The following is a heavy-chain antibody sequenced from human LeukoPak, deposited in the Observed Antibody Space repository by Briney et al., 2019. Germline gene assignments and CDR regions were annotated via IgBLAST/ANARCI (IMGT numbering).Heavy chain of an antibody. Sequence: SETLSLTCTVSGGSISRTSHYWGWIRQPPGKGLEWIGSLYYSGSTYYNPSLKSRVTISIDTSKNQFSLKLSSVTAADTAVYYCARDSGARFDYWGQGTLVTVSS. D-gene: IGHD3-10*01. CDR2: LYYSGST. J-gene: IGHJ4*02. CDR3: ARDSGARFDY. V-gene: IGHV4-39*07. CDR1: GGSISRTSHY.